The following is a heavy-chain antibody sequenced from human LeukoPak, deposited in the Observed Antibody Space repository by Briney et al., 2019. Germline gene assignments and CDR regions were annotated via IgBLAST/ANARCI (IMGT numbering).Heavy chain of an antibody. D-gene: IGHD6-19*01. CDR1: GGSFSGYY. CDR2: INHSGST. CDR3: ARGPHSSGWSAYYYGMDV. J-gene: IGHJ6*02. V-gene: IGHV4-34*01. Sequence: SETLSLTCAVYGGSFSGYYWSWIRQPPGKGLEWIGEINHSGSTNYNPSLKSRVTISVDTSKNQFSLKLSSVTAADTAVYYCARGPHSSGWSAYYYGMDVWGQGTTVTVSS.